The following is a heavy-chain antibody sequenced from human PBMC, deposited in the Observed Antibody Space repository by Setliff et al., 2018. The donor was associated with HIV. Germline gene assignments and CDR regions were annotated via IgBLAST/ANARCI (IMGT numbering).Heavy chain of an antibody. V-gene: IGHV4-4*09. Sequence: KPSETLSLTCTVSGDSISSYSWNWIRQSPGGGLEWIGFIFSSGSTKYNPSLQSRVTMSIDKSKNQFSLRLTFVTAADTAVYYCARRIDDSGSFPDKNWFDTWGQGSLVTVSS. CDR3: ARRIDDSGSFPDKNWFDT. CDR1: GDSISSYS. J-gene: IGHJ5*02. CDR2: IFSSGST. D-gene: IGHD3-10*01.